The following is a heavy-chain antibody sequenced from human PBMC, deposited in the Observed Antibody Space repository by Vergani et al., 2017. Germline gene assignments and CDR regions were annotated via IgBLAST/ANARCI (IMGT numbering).Heavy chain of an antibody. CDR1: GYMFSSYW. D-gene: IGHD5/OR15-5a*01. CDR3: VARAGLRITPEADS. J-gene: IGHJ4*02. CDR2: VYPADSDT. Sequence: EVQLVQSAAEVKKPGESLKISCKGSGYMFSSYWIAWVRQMPGKGLEWIGIVYPADSDTRYSPSFQGQVTISADKSINTAYLQWSSLKTSDSAMYYCVARAGLRITPEADSGGQGTLVTVSS. V-gene: IGHV5-51*01.